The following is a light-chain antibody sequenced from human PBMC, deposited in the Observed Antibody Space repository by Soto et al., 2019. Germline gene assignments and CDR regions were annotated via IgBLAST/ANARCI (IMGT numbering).Light chain of an antibody. CDR3: SSHAGSKRV. CDR2: EVS. J-gene: IGLJ1*01. CDR1: SSDVGGYNY. Sequence: QSALTQPPSASGSPGQSVTISCTGTSSDVGGYNYVSWYQQHPGKAPKLMIYEVSKRPSGVPDRFSGSKSGNTASLTVSGLQAEDEADYCCSSHAGSKRVFGTGTKLTVL. V-gene: IGLV2-8*01.